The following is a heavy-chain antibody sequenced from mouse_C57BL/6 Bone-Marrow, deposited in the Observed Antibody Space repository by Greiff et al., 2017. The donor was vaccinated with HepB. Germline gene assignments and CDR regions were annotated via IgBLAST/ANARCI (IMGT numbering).Heavy chain of an antibody. V-gene: IGHV5-4*01. CDR1: GFTFSSYA. Sequence: EVQLQQSGGGLVKPGGSLKLSCAASGFTFSSYAMSWVRQTPEKRLEWVATISDGGSYTYYPDNVKGRFTISRDNAKNNLYLQMSHLKSEDTAMYYCAREWAYTSMDYWGQGTSVTVSS. D-gene: IGHD3-1*01. CDR3: AREWAYTSMDY. CDR2: ISDGGSYT. J-gene: IGHJ4*01.